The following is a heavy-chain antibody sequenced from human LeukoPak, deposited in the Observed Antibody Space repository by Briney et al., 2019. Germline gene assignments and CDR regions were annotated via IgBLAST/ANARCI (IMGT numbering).Heavy chain of an antibody. CDR1: GFTFDTFA. J-gene: IGHJ6*02. CDR3: ARAVVVPAAMDYYYYYGMDV. D-gene: IGHD2-2*01. V-gene: IGHV3-7*01. CDR2: IKQDGSEK. Sequence: PGESLRLSCVASGFTFDTFAMSWVRQAPGKGLEWVANIKQDGSEKYYVDSVKGRFTISRDNAKNSLYLQMNSLRAEDTAVYYCARAVVVPAAMDYYYYYGMDVWGQGTTVTVSS.